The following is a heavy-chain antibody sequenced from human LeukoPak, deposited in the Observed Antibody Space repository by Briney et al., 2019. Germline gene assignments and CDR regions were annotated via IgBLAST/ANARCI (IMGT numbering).Heavy chain of an antibody. D-gene: IGHD3-10*01. CDR2: IWYDGSNK. J-gene: IGHJ4*02. V-gene: IGHV3-33*01. CDR3: ARAASYKQFGALPFDY. CDR1: GFTFSSYG. Sequence: GGSLRLSCAASGFTFSSYGMHWVRQAPGKGLEWVAVIWYDGSNKYYADSVKGRFTISRDNSKNTLYLQMNSLRAEDTAVYYCARAASYKQFGALPFDYWGQGTLVTVSS.